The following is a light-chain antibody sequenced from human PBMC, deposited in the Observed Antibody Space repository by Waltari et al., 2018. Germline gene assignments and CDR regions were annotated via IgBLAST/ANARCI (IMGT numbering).Light chain of an antibody. CDR1: QSVNTN. V-gene: IGKV3-15*01. Sequence: EIVMTQSPATLSVSPGERATLSCRASQSVNTNLAWYQQKPGQAPRLLIYGASTGATGIPARFSGSGSGTEFTLTISSLQSEDFAVYYCQHYDDWPPYTFGQGTKLEIK. J-gene: IGKJ2*01. CDR3: QHYDDWPPYT. CDR2: GAS.